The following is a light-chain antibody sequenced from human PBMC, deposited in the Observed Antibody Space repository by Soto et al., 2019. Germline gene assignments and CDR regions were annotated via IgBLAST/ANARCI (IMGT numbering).Light chain of an antibody. CDR3: QQYNDYPYT. J-gene: IGKJ2*01. CDR2: KAS. CDR1: QRISSW. V-gene: IGKV1-5*03. Sequence: DIQVPQFPSTPFASLGKKVTITCRPSQRISSWLAWYQQKPGKAPKLLIYKASNLQSGVPSRFSGTGSATEFTLTISSLQPDDFATYYCQQYNDYPYTFGQGTK.